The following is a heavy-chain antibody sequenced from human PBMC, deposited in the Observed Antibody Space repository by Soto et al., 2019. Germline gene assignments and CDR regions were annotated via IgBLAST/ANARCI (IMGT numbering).Heavy chain of an antibody. CDR3: AKDVR. CDR2: IKGDGSEK. CDR1: GFTFSSHW. V-gene: IGHV3-7*05. Sequence: EVQLVESGGDLVQPGGSLRLSFAASGFTFSSHWMSWVRQAPGKGLEWVANIKGDGSEKYYVDSVKGRFTISRDNAKNSLYLQMNSLRVEDTALYYCAKDVRWGQGTLVTVSS. J-gene: IGHJ4*02.